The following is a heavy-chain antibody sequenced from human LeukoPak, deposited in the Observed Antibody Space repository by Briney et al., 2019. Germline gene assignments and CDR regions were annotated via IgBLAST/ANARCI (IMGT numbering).Heavy chain of an antibody. Sequence: GGSLRLSCVVSGFTVSSNYMSWVRRAPGKGLEWVSVLYSGGNTNYADSVKGRFTISRDNSKNTLYLQMNRLRSEDTAVYYCARVRFLEWLSFDYWGRGTLVTVSS. CDR1: GFTVSSNY. J-gene: IGHJ4*02. V-gene: IGHV3-66*01. CDR2: LYSGGNT. CDR3: ARVRFLEWLSFDY. D-gene: IGHD3-3*01.